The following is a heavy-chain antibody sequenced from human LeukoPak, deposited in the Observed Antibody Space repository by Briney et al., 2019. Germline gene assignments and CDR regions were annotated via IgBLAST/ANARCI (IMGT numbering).Heavy chain of an antibody. CDR3: AREYCSSTSCPTRNWYFDL. CDR1: GFTFSSYA. Sequence: GGSLRLSCAASGFTFSSYAMHWVRQAPGKGLEWVAVISYDGSNKYYADSVKGRFTISRDNSKNTLYLQMNSLRAEDTAVYYCAREYCSSTSCPTRNWYFDLWGRGTLVTVSS. CDR2: ISYDGSNK. V-gene: IGHV3-30-3*01. D-gene: IGHD2-2*01. J-gene: IGHJ2*01.